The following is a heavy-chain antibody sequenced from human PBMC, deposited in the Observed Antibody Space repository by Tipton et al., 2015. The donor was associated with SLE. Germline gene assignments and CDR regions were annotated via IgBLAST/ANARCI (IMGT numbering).Heavy chain of an antibody. J-gene: IGHJ5*02. D-gene: IGHD6-13*01. CDR1: GGSISGSSYY. V-gene: IGHV4-39*01. Sequence: TLSLTCTLSGGSISGSSYYWGWIRQPPGKGLEWIGSIYYSGSTYYNPSLKSRVTISVDTSKNQFSLKLSSVTAADTAVYYCARHSSSWYKDWFDPWGQGTLVTVSS. CDR2: IYYSGST. CDR3: ARHSSSWYKDWFDP.